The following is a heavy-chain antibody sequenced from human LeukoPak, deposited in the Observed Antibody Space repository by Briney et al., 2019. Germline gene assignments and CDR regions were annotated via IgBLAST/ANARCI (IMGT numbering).Heavy chain of an antibody. CDR3: ASWSRLAAAGRGFDY. V-gene: IGHV1-18*01. J-gene: IGHJ4*02. Sequence: ALVTVSCKASGDTLTNYGITWVRQAPGQGLEWMGWISGYNGNTIYAQKLQGRVTMTTDTSTNTAYLELRSLRADDTAVFYCASWSRLAAAGRGFDYWGQGTLVTVSS. CDR2: ISGYNGNT. CDR1: GDTLTNYG. D-gene: IGHD6-13*01.